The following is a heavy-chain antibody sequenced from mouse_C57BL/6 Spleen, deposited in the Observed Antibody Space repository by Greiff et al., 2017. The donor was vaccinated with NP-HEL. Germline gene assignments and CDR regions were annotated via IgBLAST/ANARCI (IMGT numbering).Heavy chain of an antibody. CDR1: GYTFTSYW. V-gene: IGHV1-74*01. Sequence: QVQLQQPGAELVKPGASVTVSCTASGYTFTSYWMHWVKQRPGQGLEWIGRIHPSDSDTNYNQPFKGKATLTVDKSSSTAYMQLSSLTSEDAAVYYCAIWGEPPWFAYWGQGTLVTVSA. J-gene: IGHJ3*01. CDR3: AIWGEPPWFAY. CDR2: IHPSDSDT.